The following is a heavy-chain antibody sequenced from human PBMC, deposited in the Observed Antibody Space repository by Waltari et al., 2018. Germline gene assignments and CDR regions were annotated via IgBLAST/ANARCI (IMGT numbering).Heavy chain of an antibody. D-gene: IGHD3-10*01. V-gene: IGHV4-34*01. CDR3: AREVGRPYDY. CDR1: GGSFSGYY. J-gene: IGHJ4*02. Sequence: QVQLQQWGAGLLKPSETLSLTCAVYGGSFSGYYWSWIRQPPGKGLEWIGEINHSGSTNYNPSLKSRVTISEDTSKNQFSLKLSSVTAAYTAVYYCAREVGRPYDYWGQGTLVTVSS. CDR2: INHSGST.